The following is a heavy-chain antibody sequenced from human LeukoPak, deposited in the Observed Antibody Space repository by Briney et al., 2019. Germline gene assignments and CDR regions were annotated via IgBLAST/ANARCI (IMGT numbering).Heavy chain of an antibody. V-gene: IGHV3-23*01. CDR2: IGGDAVST. CDR1: GFTFSSYA. J-gene: IGHJ4*02. CDR3: AKDLWRADY. D-gene: IGHD3-3*01. Sequence: GGSLRLSCAASGFTFSSYAMSWVRQAPGKGLEWVSAIGGDAVSTYYADSVKGRFSITRDNSKNTLYLQMNSLRADDTAVYYCAKDLWRADYWGQGTLVTVSS.